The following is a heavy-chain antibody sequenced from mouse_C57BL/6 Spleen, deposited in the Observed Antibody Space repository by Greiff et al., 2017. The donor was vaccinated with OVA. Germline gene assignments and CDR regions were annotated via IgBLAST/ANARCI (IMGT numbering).Heavy chain of an antibody. CDR1: GYTFTSYW. CDR2: IHPNSGST. V-gene: IGHV1-64*01. Sequence: QVQLQQPGAELVKPGASVKLSCKASGYTFTSYWMHWVKQRPGQGLEWIGMIHPNSGSTNYNEKFKSKATLTVDKSSSTAYMQLSSLTSEDSAVYYCARYWDGGDYFDYWGQGTTLTVSS. CDR3: ARYWDGGDYFDY. J-gene: IGHJ2*01. D-gene: IGHD4-1*01.